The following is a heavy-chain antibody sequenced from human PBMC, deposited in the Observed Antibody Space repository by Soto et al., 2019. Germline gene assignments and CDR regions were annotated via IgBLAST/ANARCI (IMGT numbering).Heavy chain of an antibody. Sequence: SQTLSLTCAISGDSVSSNSGTWNWIRQCPSRGLEWLGRTYYRSKCYNDYAVSVKGRITNSPDTSKNQFSLQLNAVTPDDTAVYFCVRMKPTLALAEYPFDFWGQGTMVTVSS. V-gene: IGHV6-1*01. D-gene: IGHD6-19*01. CDR1: GDSVSSNSGT. CDR2: TYYRSKCYN. J-gene: IGHJ3*01. CDR3: VRMKPTLALAEYPFDF.